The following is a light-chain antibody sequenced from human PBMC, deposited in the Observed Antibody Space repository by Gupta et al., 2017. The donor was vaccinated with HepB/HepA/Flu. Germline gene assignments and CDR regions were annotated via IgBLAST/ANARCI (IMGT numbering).Light chain of an antibody. V-gene: IGKV3-15*01. J-gene: IGKJ1*01. CDR1: PSVSSN. CDR3: QQYNNWPRT. Sequence: EIAMAQSPATLSVSPGERATLSCRASPSVSSNLACYQQKPGQAPRLLIYGASTRATGIPARVSGSGSWTEVTLTISSLQSEDFAVYYCQQYNNWPRTFGQGTKVEIE. CDR2: GAS.